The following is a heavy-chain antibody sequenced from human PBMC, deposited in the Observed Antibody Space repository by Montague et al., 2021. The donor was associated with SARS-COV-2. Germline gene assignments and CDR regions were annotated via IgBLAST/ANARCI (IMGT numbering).Heavy chain of an antibody. CDR3: ASLLLWFGEFRAFDY. V-gene: IGHV3-30*04. CDR1: GFTFSSYA. D-gene: IGHD3-10*01. CDR2: ISYDGSNK. Sequence: SLRLSCAASGFTFSSYAMHWFRQAPGKGLEWVAVISYDGSNKYYADSVKGRFTISRDNSKNTLYLQMNSLRAEDTAVYYCASLLLWFGEFRAFDYWGQGTLVTVSS. J-gene: IGHJ4*02.